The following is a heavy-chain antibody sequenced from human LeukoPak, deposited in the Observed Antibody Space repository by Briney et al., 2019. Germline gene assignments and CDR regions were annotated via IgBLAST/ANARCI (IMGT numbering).Heavy chain of an antibody. CDR2: INPNSGGT. D-gene: IGHD6-6*01. J-gene: IGHJ5*02. Sequence: GASVKVSCKASGYTFTGYYMHWVRQAPGQGLEWMGWINPNSGGTNYAQKFQGRVTMTRDTSISTAYMELSRLRSDDTAVYYCARGWQINSSGGFVDPWGQGTLVTVSS. CDR3: ARGWQINSSGGFVDP. CDR1: GYTFTGYY. V-gene: IGHV1-2*02.